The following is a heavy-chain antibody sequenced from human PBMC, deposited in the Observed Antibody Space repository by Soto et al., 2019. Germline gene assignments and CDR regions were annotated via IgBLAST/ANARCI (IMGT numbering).Heavy chain of an antibody. V-gene: IGHV3-23*01. CDR2: IRATGGQT. CDR1: GFTFRYFG. D-gene: IGHD2-21*01. J-gene: IGHJ4*02. Sequence: EVQLLESGGGMVQPGGSLRLSCAASGFTFRYFGMSWVRHAPGKGLEWVSAIRATGGQTFYADSVKGRFTISRDNSKNMLSLQINSLRDEDTALYFCAQERGWGVVSPSHDYWGQGTLVTVSS. CDR3: AQERGWGVVSPSHDY.